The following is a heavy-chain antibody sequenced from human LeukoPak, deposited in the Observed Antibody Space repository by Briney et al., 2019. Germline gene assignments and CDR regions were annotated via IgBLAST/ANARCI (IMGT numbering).Heavy chain of an antibody. CDR3: ASSISGSYYY. Sequence: GGSLRLSCAASGFTVSSSYMTWVRQAPGKGLEWVSGIYSGGNTYYADSLKGRFTISRDISKNTLYLQMNTLRAEDTAVYYGASSISGSYYYWGQGTLVTVPS. CDR2: IYSGGNT. D-gene: IGHD1-26*01. J-gene: IGHJ4*02. CDR1: GFTVSSSY. V-gene: IGHV3-66*01.